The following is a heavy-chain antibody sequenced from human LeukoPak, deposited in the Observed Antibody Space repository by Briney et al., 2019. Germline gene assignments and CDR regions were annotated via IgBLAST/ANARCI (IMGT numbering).Heavy chain of an antibody. CDR1: RYTFPSYD. CDR2: MNPNSGNT. Sequence: ASVKVSCKASRYTFPSYDINWVRQATGQGVEWMGWMNPNSGNTGYAQKFQGRVTMTRNTSISTAYMELSSLRSEDTAVYYCASRGYSSGGFDYWGQGTLVTVSS. CDR3: ASRGYSSGGFDY. D-gene: IGHD6-19*01. J-gene: IGHJ4*02. V-gene: IGHV1-8*01.